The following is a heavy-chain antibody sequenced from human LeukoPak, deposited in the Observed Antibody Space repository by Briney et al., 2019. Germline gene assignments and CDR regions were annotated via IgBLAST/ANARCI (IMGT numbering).Heavy chain of an antibody. J-gene: IGHJ4*02. CDR1: GFTFSSYS. D-gene: IGHD3-22*01. CDR2: ISSSSSYI. Sequence: GGSLRLSCAASGFTFSSYSMNWLRQAPGKGLEWVSSISSSSSYIYYADSVKGRFTISRDNAKNSLYLQMNSLRAEDTAVYYCARDSYSSGYYLDYWGQGTLVTVSS. V-gene: IGHV3-21*01. CDR3: ARDSYSSGYYLDY.